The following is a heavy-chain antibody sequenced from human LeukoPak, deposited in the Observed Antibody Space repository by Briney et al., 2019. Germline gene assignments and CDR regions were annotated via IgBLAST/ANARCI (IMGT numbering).Heavy chain of an antibody. V-gene: IGHV3-23*01. CDR1: GFTFSSYA. J-gene: IGHJ4*02. CDR2: ISGSGGST. D-gene: IGHD3-10*01. Sequence: GGSLRLSCAASGFTFSSYAMSWVRQAPGKGLEWVSAISGSGGSTYYADCVKGRFTISRDNSKNTLYPQMNSLRAEDTAVYYCAKGGYYGSGRPDYWGQGTLVTVSS. CDR3: AKGGYYGSGRPDY.